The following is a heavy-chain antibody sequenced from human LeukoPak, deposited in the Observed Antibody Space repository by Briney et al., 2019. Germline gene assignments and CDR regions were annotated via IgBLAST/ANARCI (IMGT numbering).Heavy chain of an antibody. V-gene: IGHV4-39*07. Sequence: NPSETLSLTCTVSGGSISSSSYYWGWIRQPPGKGLEWIGSIYYSGSTYYNPSLKSRVTISVDTSKNQFSLKLSSVTAADTAVYYCARYQQLVRVGNAFDIWGQGTMVTVSS. CDR3: ARYQQLVRVGNAFDI. J-gene: IGHJ3*02. CDR1: GGSISSSSYY. CDR2: IYYSGST. D-gene: IGHD6-6*01.